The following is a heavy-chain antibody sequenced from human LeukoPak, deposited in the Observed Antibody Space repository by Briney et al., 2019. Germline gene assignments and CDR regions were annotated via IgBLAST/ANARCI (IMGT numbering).Heavy chain of an antibody. V-gene: IGHV1-8*03. J-gene: IGHJ3*02. D-gene: IGHD3-3*01. CDR1: GYTFTSYD. Sequence: ASVKVSCKASGYTFTSYDINWVRQATGQGLEWMGWMNPNSGNTGYAQKFQGRVTITRNTSISTAYMELSSLRSEDTAVYYCARGDLGRSYYDFWSGYYTHDAFDIWGQGTMVTVSS. CDR3: ARGDLGRSYYDFWSGYYTHDAFDI. CDR2: MNPNSGNT.